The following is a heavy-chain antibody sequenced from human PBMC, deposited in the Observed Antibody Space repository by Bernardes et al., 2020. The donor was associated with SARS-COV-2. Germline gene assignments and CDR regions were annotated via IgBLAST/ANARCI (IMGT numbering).Heavy chain of an antibody. J-gene: IGHJ6*02. Sequence: GGSLRLSCEASGFTFNNFGMHWVRQAPGKGLEWVAVISYEGSIQHYADSVKGRFTISRDSSKNTVYLQMNTRRPEDTAVYYCAKLRSVLWIHPYYNAMDAWGQGTTVTVSS. CDR2: ISYEGSIQ. V-gene: IGHV3-30*18. D-gene: IGHD2-2*01. CDR1: GFTFNNFG. CDR3: AKLRSVLWIHPYYNAMDA.